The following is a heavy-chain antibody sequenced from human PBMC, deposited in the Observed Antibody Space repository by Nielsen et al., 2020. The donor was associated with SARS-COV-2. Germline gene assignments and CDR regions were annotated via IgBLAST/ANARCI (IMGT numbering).Heavy chain of an antibody. CDR2: IYYSGST. Sequence: PGKGLEWIGYIYYSGSTYYNPSLKSRVTISVDTSKNQFSLKLSSVTAADTAVYYCARGVVVVPAATYYYYYYMDVWGKGTTVTVSS. J-gene: IGHJ6*03. D-gene: IGHD2-2*01. V-gene: IGHV4-31*02. CDR3: ARGVVVVPAATYYYYYYMDV.